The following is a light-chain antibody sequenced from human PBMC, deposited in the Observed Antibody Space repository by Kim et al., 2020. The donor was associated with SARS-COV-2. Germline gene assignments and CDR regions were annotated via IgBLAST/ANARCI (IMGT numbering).Light chain of an antibody. V-gene: IGKV3-15*01. CDR2: ATS. CDR3: QQYNNWPSYT. CDR1: QRFRSN. Sequence: ASPGERATLSVRARQRFRSNLAWYQQKPGQSPRLLIYATSTRATGIPARFSGSGSGTEFTLTISSLQSEDFAVYYCQQYNNWPSYTFGQGTKLEI. J-gene: IGKJ2*01.